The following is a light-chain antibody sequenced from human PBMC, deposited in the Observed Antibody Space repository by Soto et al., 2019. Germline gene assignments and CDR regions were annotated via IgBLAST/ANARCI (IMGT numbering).Light chain of an antibody. J-gene: IGKJ3*01. CDR3: QQYGSSLFT. CDR2: DAS. CDR1: QSVSSSY. V-gene: IGKV3-20*01. Sequence: EIVLTQSPGTLSLSPGERATLSCRATQSVSSSYVAWYQQKPGQAPRLLINDASSRATRIPDRFRGSGSGTDFTLSISSLELEDFAVYYGQQYGSSLFTFGPGTKVDIK.